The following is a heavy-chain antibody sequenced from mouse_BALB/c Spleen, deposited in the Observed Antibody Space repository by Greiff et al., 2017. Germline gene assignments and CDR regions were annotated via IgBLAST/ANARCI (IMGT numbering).Heavy chain of an antibody. CDR3: AGESSSWFAY. Sequence: EVQLVESGGGLVQPGGSLKLSCAASGFTFSSYGMSWVRQTPDKRLELVATINSNGGSTYYTDSVKGRFTISRDNTKNTLYLQMSSLKSEDTAMCYCAGESSSWFAYWGQGTLVTVSA. J-gene: IGHJ3*01. CDR2: INSNGGST. CDR1: GFTFSSYG. D-gene: IGHD1-3*01. V-gene: IGHV5-6-3*01.